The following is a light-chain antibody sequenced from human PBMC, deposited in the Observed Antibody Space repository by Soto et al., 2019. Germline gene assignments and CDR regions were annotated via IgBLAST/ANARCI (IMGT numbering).Light chain of an antibody. Sequence: EIVLTQSPGTLSLSPGERATLSCRASQSVSKYLAWYQQKLGQAPRVLIYGASSRATGIPDRFSGSGSGTDFMLTISRLEPEDLAVYYCQHYSTSPWTFGQGTKVEIK. J-gene: IGKJ1*01. V-gene: IGKV3-20*01. CDR1: QSVSKY. CDR2: GAS. CDR3: QHYSTSPWT.